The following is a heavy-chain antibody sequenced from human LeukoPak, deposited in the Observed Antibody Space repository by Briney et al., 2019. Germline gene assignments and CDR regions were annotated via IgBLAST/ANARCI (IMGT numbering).Heavy chain of an antibody. CDR1: GFTFSNAW. CDR3: TAGSWFGP. Sequence: AGGSLRLPCAASGFTFSNAWMRWVRQAPGKGLEWVGRIKSKTDGGTTDYGAPVKGTFAISRDDSKNTLYLQMNSLKTEDTAVYYCTAGSWFGPWGQGTLVTVST. CDR2: IKSKTDGGTT. J-gene: IGHJ5*02. V-gene: IGHV3-15*01.